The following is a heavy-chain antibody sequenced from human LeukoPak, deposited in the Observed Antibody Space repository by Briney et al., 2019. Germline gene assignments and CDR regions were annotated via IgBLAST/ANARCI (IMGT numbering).Heavy chain of an antibody. V-gene: IGHV4-59*01. Sequence: SETLSLTCTVSGGSISSYYWSWIRQPPGKGLEWIGYIYYSGSTNYNPSLKSRVTISVDTSKNQFSLKLRSVTAADTAIYYCARDLSYAMTTVTTGTGWFDPWGQGNLVTVSS. CDR2: IYYSGST. D-gene: IGHD4-17*01. J-gene: IGHJ5*02. CDR3: ARDLSYAMTTVTTGTGWFDP. CDR1: GGSISSYY.